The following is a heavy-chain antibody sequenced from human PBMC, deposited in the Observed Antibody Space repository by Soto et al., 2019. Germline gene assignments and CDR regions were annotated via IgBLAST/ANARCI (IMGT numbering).Heavy chain of an antibody. D-gene: IGHD3-16*02. Sequence: QLQLQESGSGLVKPSQTLSLTCAVSGGSISSSDYCWSWIRQPPGKGLEWIGYIYPSGSTYYNPSLKSRVTISVDRSKNQLSLNLSSVNAADTAVYYCARGQLGVITDAFDIWGQGTVVTVSS. V-gene: IGHV4-30-2*01. J-gene: IGHJ3*02. CDR3: ARGQLGVITDAFDI. CDR1: GGSISSSDYC. CDR2: IYPSGST.